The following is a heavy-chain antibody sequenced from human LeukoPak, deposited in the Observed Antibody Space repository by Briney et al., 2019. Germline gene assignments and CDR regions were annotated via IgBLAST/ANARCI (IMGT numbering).Heavy chain of an antibody. J-gene: IGHJ6*02. CDR2: IYSGGST. D-gene: IGHD1-26*01. Sequence: GGSLRLSCAASGFTVSSNYMSWVRQAPGKGLEWVSVIYSGGSTYYAGSVKGRFTISRDNSKNTLYLQMNSLRAEDTAVYYCARLRSGSYRYYGMDVWGQGTTVTVSS. CDR3: ARLRSGSYRYYGMDV. CDR1: GFTVSSNY. V-gene: IGHV3-53*01.